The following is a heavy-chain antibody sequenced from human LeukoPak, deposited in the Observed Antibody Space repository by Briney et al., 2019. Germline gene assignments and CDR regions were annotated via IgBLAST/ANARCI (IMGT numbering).Heavy chain of an antibody. CDR1: GGSISSYY. Sequence: SETLSLTCTVSGGSISSYYWSWIRQPPGKGLKWIGYIYYSASTNYNPSLKSRVTISVDTSKNQFSLKLSSVTAADTAVYYCARDHYGGNSWWYFDLWGRGTLVTVSS. CDR2: IYYSAST. V-gene: IGHV4-59*01. CDR3: ARDHYGGNSWWYFDL. D-gene: IGHD4-23*01. J-gene: IGHJ2*01.